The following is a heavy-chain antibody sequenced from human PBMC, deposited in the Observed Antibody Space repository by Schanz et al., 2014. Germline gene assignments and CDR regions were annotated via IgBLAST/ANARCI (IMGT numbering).Heavy chain of an antibody. D-gene: IGHD6-19*01. CDR2: INPSGGST. CDR1: GYTFTTYY. CDR3: ARGGYSSGWYDRDIAHFDY. Sequence: QVQLLQSGAEVKKPGASMKVSCKASGYTFTTYYMLWVRQAPGQGLEWMGIINPSGGSTRYGQKFQGRITMTRDTSTSTAYMELRSLRSDDTAVYYCARGGYSSGWYDRDIAHFDYWGQGTLVTVSS. J-gene: IGHJ4*02. V-gene: IGHV1-46*01.